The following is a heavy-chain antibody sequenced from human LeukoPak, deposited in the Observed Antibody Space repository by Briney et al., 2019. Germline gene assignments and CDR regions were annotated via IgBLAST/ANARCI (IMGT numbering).Heavy chain of an antibody. CDR3: ARAYYDFWSGYYPSYYGMDV. D-gene: IGHD3-3*01. J-gene: IGHJ6*02. CDR2: IYYSGST. Sequence: SETLSLTCTVSGGSISSYYWSWIRQPPGKGLEWIGYIYYSGSTNYNPSLKSRVTISVDTSKNQFSLKLSSVTAADTAVYYCARAYYDFWSGYYPSYYGMDVWGQGTTVTVSS. V-gene: IGHV4-59*12. CDR1: GGSISSYY.